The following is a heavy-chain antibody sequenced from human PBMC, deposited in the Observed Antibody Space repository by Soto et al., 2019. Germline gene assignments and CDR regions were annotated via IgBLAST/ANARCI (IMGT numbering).Heavy chain of an antibody. CDR1: GYTFTSYD. J-gene: IGHJ6*03. D-gene: IGHD3-3*01. CDR2: MNPNSGNT. V-gene: IGHV1-8*01. CDR3: ARVLADYYYYYMDV. Sequence: VASVKVSCKASGYTFTSYDINWVRQATGQGLEWMGWMNPNSGNTGYAQKFQGRVTMTRNTSISTAYMELSSLRSEDTAVYYCARVLADYYYYYMDVWGKGTTVTVSS.